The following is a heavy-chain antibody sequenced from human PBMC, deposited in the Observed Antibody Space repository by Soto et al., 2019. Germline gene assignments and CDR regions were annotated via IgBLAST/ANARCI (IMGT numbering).Heavy chain of an antibody. Sequence: ASVKVSCKASGYTFTSYGISWVRQAPGQGLEWMGWISAYNGNTNYAQKLQGRVTMTTDTSRSTAYMELRSLRSDDTAVYYCARAWVPYYDFWSGYTKDTYYHYYGMDVWGQGTTVTVSS. J-gene: IGHJ6*02. V-gene: IGHV1-18*01. CDR3: ARAWVPYYDFWSGYTKDTYYHYYGMDV. D-gene: IGHD3-3*01. CDR2: ISAYNGNT. CDR1: GYTFTSYG.